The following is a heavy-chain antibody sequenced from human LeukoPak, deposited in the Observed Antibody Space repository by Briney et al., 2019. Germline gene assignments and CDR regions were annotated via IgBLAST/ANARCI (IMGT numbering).Heavy chain of an antibody. CDR2: INSDGSWT. D-gene: IGHD2/OR15-2a*01. CDR1: GNYW. J-gene: IGHJ4*02. Sequence: PGGSLRLSCEASGNYWMHWVRQVPGKGLVWVSRINSDGSWTSYADSVKGRFTISKDNAKNTVYLQMNSLRAEDTAVYYCVSFYETYWGRGTLVTVSS. V-gene: IGHV3-74*01. CDR3: VSFYETY.